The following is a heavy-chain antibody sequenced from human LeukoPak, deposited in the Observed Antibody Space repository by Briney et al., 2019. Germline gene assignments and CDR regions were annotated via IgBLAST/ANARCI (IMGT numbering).Heavy chain of an antibody. CDR2: INHSGST. CDR1: GGSFSGYY. J-gene: IGHJ4*02. CDR3: ARDLGIAVPGAC. D-gene: IGHD6-19*01. V-gene: IGHV4-34*01. Sequence: PSETLSLTCAVYGGSFSGYYWSWIRQPPGKGLEWIGEINHSGSTNYNPSLKSRVTISVDTSKNQFSLKLSSVTAADTAVYYCARDLGIAVPGACWGQGTLVTVSS.